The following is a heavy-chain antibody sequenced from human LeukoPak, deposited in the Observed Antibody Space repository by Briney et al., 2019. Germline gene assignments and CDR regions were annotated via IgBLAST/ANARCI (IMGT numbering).Heavy chain of an antibody. J-gene: IGHJ4*02. CDR3: AIGGRYSSSRFPVDY. V-gene: IGHV3-11*01. D-gene: IGHD6-6*01. CDR2: ISSSGSTI. CDR1: GFTFSDYY. Sequence: PGGSLRLSCAASGFTFSDYYMSWIRQAPGKGLEWVSYISSSGSTIYYADSVKGRFTISRDNAKNSLYLQMNSLRAEDTAVYYCAIGGRYSSSRFPVDYWGQGTLVTVSS.